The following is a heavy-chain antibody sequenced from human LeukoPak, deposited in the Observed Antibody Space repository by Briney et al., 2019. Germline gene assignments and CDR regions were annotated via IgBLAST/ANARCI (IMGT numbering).Heavy chain of an antibody. CDR3: ARDTMVRGVIIDY. D-gene: IGHD3-10*01. CDR1: GGTFSSYA. Sequence: SVKVSCKASGGTFSSYAISWARQAPGQGLEWMGRIIPIFGTANYAQKFQGRVTITTDESTSTAYMELSSLRSEDTAVYYCARDTMVRGVIIDYWGQGTLVTVSS. J-gene: IGHJ4*02. CDR2: IIPIFGTA. V-gene: IGHV1-69*05.